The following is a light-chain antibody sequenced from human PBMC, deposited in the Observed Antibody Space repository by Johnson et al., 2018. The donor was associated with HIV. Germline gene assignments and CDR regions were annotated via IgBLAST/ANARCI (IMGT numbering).Light chain of an antibody. CDR3: GTWDSSLSAGGV. V-gene: IGLV1-51*02. Sequence: VLTQPPSVSAAPGQKVTISCSGSSSNIGNNYVSWYQQLPGTAPKLLIYENNKRPSGIPDRFSGSKSGTSATLGITGLQTGDEADYYCGTWDSSLSAGGVFGTGTKVT. CDR2: ENN. J-gene: IGLJ1*01. CDR1: SSNIGNNY.